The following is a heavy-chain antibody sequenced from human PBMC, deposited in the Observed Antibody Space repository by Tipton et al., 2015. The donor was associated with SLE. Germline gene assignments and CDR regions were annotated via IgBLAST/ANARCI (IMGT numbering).Heavy chain of an antibody. CDR1: GGSFSGYY. J-gene: IGHJ6*03. V-gene: IGHV4-34*01. Sequence: TLSLTCVVYGGSFSGYYWNWIRQPPGKGLEWIGEINHSGDTNYNPPLKSRVTISLDASKNQFSLKLTSVTAADTAVYYCASPPHDSSGFHYMDVWGKGTTVTVSS. D-gene: IGHD3-22*01. CDR2: INHSGDT. CDR3: ASPPHDSSGFHYMDV.